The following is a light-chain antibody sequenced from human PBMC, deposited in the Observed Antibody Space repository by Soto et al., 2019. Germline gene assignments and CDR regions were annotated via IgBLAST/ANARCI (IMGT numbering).Light chain of an antibody. V-gene: IGKV3-11*01. CDR1: ANVFTS. CDR3: QQRSVWPPA. CDR2: DSS. J-gene: IGKJ2*01. Sequence: EIVLTQSPDTLSLSPGESAALSCRASANVFTSLGWYQQKPGQAPRLLIFDSSVRATGVPARFSGSGSGTDFTLTISSLEPEDFALYFCQQRSVWPPAFGRGTKLEVK.